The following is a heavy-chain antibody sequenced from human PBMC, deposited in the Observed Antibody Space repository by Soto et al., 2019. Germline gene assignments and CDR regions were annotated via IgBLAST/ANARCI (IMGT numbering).Heavy chain of an antibody. CDR1: GSIFANYP. J-gene: IGHJ5*02. CDR2: INPGSGNP. CDR3: ARVVRHVSGSGDPWLDH. V-gene: IGHV1-3*01. D-gene: IGHD3-10*01. Sequence: GASVKVSCKASGSIFANYPMQWVRQAPGQGLEWMGWINPGSGNPKYSQKFQGRLTITRDTSATTVYMELSSLTSKDTAMYYCARVVRHVSGSGDPWLDHWGQGTLVTVSS.